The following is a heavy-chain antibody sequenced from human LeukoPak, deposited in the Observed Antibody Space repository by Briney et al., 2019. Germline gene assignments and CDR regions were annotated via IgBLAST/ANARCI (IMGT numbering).Heavy chain of an antibody. CDR3: ARAWGTTVTTFFDY. J-gene: IGHJ4*02. D-gene: IGHD4-17*01. CDR1: GYFFTGYS. V-gene: IGHV1-2*02. CDR2: INPNSRVT. Sequence: ASVKVSCKASGYFFTGYSMHWVRQAPGQGIEWMGWINPNSRVTNYAQKFQGRVTMTRDTSISTAYMELSRLRSDDTAVYYCARAWGTTVTTFFDYWGQGTLVTVSS.